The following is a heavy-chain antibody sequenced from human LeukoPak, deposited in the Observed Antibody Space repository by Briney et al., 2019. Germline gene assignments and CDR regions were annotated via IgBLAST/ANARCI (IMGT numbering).Heavy chain of an antibody. V-gene: IGHV1-69*13. CDR2: IIPIFGTA. Sequence: SVKVSCKASGGTFSSYAISWVRQAPGQGLEWMGGIIPIFGTANYAQKFQGRVTITADESTSTAYMQLSRLRSEDTAVYYCARRKDIVVVPAAIIRSMGWFAPWGQGTLVTVSS. CDR1: GGTFSSYA. CDR3: ARRKDIVVVPAAIIRSMGWFAP. J-gene: IGHJ5*02. D-gene: IGHD2-2*01.